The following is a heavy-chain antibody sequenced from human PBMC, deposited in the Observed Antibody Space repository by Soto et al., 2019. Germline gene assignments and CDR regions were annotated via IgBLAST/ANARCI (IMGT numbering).Heavy chain of an antibody. Sequence: PGGSLRLSCAASGFTFISYSMNWVLQAPWKGLEWGSYISSSSSTIYYADSVKGRFTISRDNAKNSLYLQMNSLRAEDTAVYYCARDLKRLQWLFDIWGQGTMVTVSS. J-gene: IGHJ3*02. CDR2: ISSSSSTI. D-gene: IGHD6-19*01. CDR3: ARDLKRLQWLFDI. V-gene: IGHV3-48*01. CDR1: GFTFISYS.